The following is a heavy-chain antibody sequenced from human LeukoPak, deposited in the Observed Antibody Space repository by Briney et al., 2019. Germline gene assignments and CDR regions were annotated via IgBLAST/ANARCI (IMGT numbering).Heavy chain of an antibody. J-gene: IGHJ4*02. Sequence: PGGSLGLPCAASGFPFSSYAMSWVRQAPGKGLECISGFSGSGGSTYYADSVQGRFTISRDNAKNSLYLQMNSLRAEDTAVYYCARRFDYWGQGTLVTVSS. V-gene: IGHV3-23*01. CDR3: ARRFDY. CDR1: GFPFSSYA. CDR2: FSGSGGST.